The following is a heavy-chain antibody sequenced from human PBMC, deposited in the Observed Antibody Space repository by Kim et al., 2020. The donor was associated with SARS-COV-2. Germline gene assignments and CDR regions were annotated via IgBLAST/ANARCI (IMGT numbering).Heavy chain of an antibody. D-gene: IGHD5-18*01. V-gene: IGHV2-70*11. CDR1: GFSLSTSGMC. Sequence: SGPTLVNPTQTLTLTCTFSGFSLSTSGMCVSWIRLPPGKALEWLARIDWDDDKYYSTSLKTRLTISKDTSKNQVVLTMTNMDPVDTATYYCARSRLESGYSYGYESGQFDYWGQGTLVTVSS. CDR2: IDWDDDK. J-gene: IGHJ4*02. CDR3: ARSRLESGYSYGYESGQFDY.